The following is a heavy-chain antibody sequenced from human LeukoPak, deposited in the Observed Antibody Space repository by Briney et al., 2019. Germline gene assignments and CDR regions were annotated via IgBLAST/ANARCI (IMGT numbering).Heavy chain of an antibody. V-gene: IGHV1-2*02. CDR3: ARDKVYDSSGYESYYYGMDV. J-gene: IGHJ6*02. CDR2: ISPNSGGT. D-gene: IGHD3-22*01. Sequence: ASVKVSCKASGYTFTGYYMHWVRQAPGQGLEWMGWISPNSGGTNYAQKFQGRVTMTRDTSISTAYMELSRLRSDDTAVYYCARDKVYDSSGYESYYYGMDVWGQGTTVTVSS. CDR1: GYTFTGYY.